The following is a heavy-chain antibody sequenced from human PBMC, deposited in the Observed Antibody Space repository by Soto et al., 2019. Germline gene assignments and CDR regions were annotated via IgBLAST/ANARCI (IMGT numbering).Heavy chain of an antibody. Sequence: SETLSLTCAVYGGSFSGYYWGWIRQPPGKGLEWIGEINHSGSTNYNPSLKSRVTISVDTSKNQFSLKLSSVTAADTAVYYCARGARVPAHNWFDPWGQGTLVTVSS. J-gene: IGHJ5*02. CDR1: GGSFSGYY. CDR2: INHSGST. CDR3: ARGARVPAHNWFDP. V-gene: IGHV4-34*01.